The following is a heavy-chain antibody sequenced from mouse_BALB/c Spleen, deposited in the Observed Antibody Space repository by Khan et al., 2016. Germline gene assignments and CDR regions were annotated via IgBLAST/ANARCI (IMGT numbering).Heavy chain of an antibody. V-gene: IGHV9-3*02. D-gene: IGHD1-1*01. Sequence: QVQLQQSGPELKKPGETVKISCKASGYTFTNYGMNWVKQAPGKGLKWMGWINTNTGEPTYAEEFKGRFAFSLETSASTAYLQINNLKNEDTATXFCAEDYYGSNWFAYWGQGTLFTVSA. J-gene: IGHJ3*01. CDR1: GYTFTNYG. CDR3: AEDYYGSNWFAY. CDR2: INTNTGEP.